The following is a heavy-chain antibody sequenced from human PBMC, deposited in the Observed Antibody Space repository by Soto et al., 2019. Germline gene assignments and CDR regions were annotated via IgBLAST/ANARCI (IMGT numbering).Heavy chain of an antibody. CDR2: ISSSGGST. D-gene: IGHD4-17*01. CDR1: GFTFSSYA. J-gene: IGHJ4*02. Sequence: EVQLLESGGGLVQPGGSLRLSCEASGFTFSSYAMSWVRQAPGKGLEWVSTISSSGGSTYYADSVKGRFTISRDNSKNTLYLQMNSLRAEDTAVYYCVKDRDGDYGFWGDWGQGTLVTISS. CDR3: VKDRDGDYGFWGD. V-gene: IGHV3-23*01.